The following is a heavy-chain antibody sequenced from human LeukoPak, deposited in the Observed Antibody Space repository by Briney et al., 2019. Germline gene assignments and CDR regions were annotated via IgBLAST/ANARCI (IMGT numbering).Heavy chain of an antibody. V-gene: IGHV4-61*02. Sequence: SQTLSLTCTVSGGSISSGSYYWSWIRQPAGKGLEWIGRIYTSGSTNYNPSLKSRVTISVDTSKNQFSLKLSSVTAADTAVYYCARTADPEGHFDYWGQGTLVTVSS. CDR3: ARTADPEGHFDY. D-gene: IGHD2-2*01. CDR1: GGSISSGSYY. J-gene: IGHJ4*02. CDR2: IYTSGST.